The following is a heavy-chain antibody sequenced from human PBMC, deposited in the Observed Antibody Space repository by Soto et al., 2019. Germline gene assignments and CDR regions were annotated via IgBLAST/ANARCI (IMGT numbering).Heavy chain of an antibody. J-gene: IGHJ4*02. CDR3: ARARGDDSSGYLPFDY. CDR1: GGSISSGGYY. Sequence: SETLSLTCTVSGGSISSGGYYWSWIRQHPGKGLEWIGYIYYSGSTYYNPSLKSRVTISVDTSKNQFSLKLSSVTAADTAVYYCARARGDDSSGYLPFDYWGQGTLVAVSS. V-gene: IGHV4-31*03. D-gene: IGHD3-22*01. CDR2: IYYSGST.